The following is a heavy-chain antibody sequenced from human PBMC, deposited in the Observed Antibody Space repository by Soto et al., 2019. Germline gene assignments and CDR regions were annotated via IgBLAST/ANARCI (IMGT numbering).Heavy chain of an antibody. Sequence: EVQLVESGGGLVQRGGSLRLSCAASGFTFSSFSMNWVRQAPGRGLEWISYIGGGGRLISYADSVKGRFAISRDNAQNSLYLLMDSLRDEDTAVYYCARDLGWAFDCWGQGTLVTVSS. CDR1: GFTFSSFS. CDR2: IGGGGRLI. J-gene: IGHJ4*02. D-gene: IGHD6-19*01. CDR3: ARDLGWAFDC. V-gene: IGHV3-48*02.